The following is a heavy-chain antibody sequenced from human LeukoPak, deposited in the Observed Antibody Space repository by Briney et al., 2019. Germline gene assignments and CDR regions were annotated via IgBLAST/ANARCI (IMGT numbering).Heavy chain of an antibody. D-gene: IGHD6-13*01. CDR3: ARRRVSSSWFDYFDY. Sequence: SETLSLTCTVSGGSISSSSSYWGWIRQPPGKGLEWIGSIYYSGSTYYNPSLKSRVTISVDTSKNQFSLKLSSVTAADTAVYYCARRRVSSSWFDYFDYWGQGTLVTVSS. V-gene: IGHV4-39*01. CDR2: IYYSGST. J-gene: IGHJ4*02. CDR1: GGSISSSSSY.